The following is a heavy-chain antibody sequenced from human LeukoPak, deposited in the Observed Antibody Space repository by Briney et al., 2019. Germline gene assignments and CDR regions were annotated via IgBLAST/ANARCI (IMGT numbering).Heavy chain of an antibody. Sequence: SVKVSCKASGGTFSSYAISWVQQAPGQGLEWMGGIIPIFGTANYAQKFQGRVTITADKSTSTAYMELSSLRSEDTAVYYCAREGYSYAILDYWGQGTLVTVSS. CDR2: IIPIFGTA. J-gene: IGHJ4*02. CDR3: AREGYSYAILDY. CDR1: GGTFSSYA. D-gene: IGHD5-18*01. V-gene: IGHV1-69*06.